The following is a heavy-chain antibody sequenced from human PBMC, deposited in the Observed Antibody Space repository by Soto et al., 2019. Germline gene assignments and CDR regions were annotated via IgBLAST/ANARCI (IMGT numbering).Heavy chain of an antibody. D-gene: IGHD1-26*01. CDR3: ARPTVGTTTGFDY. Sequence: PSETLSLTCAVSGYSISSGYFWGCIRQPPGRGLEWIGSIYHSGTTYYNPSLKSRVTISVDTSKNQFSLKLSSVTAADTAVYYCARPTVGTTTGFDYWGQGTLVTVYS. J-gene: IGHJ4*02. CDR2: IYHSGTT. CDR1: GYSISSGYF. V-gene: IGHV4-38-2*01.